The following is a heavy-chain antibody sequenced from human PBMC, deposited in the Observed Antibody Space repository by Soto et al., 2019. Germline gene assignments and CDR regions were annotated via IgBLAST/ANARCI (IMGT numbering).Heavy chain of an antibody. CDR1: GFSLSTSGVG. CDR2: IYCDDDK. V-gene: IGHV2-5*02. J-gene: IGHJ4*02. D-gene: IGHD5-18*01. CDR3: AHARWIQLWSPTYYFDY. Sequence: SGPTLVNPTQTLTLTCTFSGFSLSTSGVGVGWIRQPPGKALEWLALIYCDDDKGYRQTRKSRLTITKDTSQTQVVLTMTNMDPVDTATYYCAHARWIQLWSPTYYFDYWGQGTLVTVSS.